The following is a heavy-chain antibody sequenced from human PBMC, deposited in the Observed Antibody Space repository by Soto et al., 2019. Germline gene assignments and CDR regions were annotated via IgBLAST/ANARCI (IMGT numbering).Heavy chain of an antibody. D-gene: IGHD3-10*01. CDR3: AKGVPSRGVIMHYYMDV. Sequence: PGGSLRLSCAASGFTFSSYGMHWVRQAPGTGLEWVAVISYDGSNKYYADSVKGRFTISRDNSKNTLYLQMNSLRAEDTAVYYCAKGVPSRGVIMHYYMDVWGKGTTVTVSS. CDR1: GFTFSSYG. V-gene: IGHV3-30*18. CDR2: ISYDGSNK. J-gene: IGHJ6*03.